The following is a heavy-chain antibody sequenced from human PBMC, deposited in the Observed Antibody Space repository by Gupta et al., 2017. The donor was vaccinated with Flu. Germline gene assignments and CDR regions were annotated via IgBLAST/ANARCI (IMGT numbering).Heavy chain of an antibody. D-gene: IGHD6-19*01. CDR2: ISDDPRT. Sequence: PGKALECVGSISDDPRTYYSPSLERRVTISAATTKTQVSLNLTSVTAADTAEYYCASPDHSAYSSRSSCWGQGTLVTVSS. CDR3: ASPDHSAYSSRSSC. J-gene: IGHJ4*02. V-gene: IGHV4-39*01.